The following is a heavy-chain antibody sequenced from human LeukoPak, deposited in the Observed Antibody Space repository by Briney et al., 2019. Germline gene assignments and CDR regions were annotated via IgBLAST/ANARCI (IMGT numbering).Heavy chain of an antibody. CDR1: GGSFSGYY. CDR3: ARDSGSSTSFRVYYYYYMDV. Sequence: SETLSLTCAVYGGSFSGYYWSWIRQPPGKGLEWIGEINHSGSTNYNPSLKSRVTISVDTSKNQFSLKLSSVTAADTAVYYCARDSGSSTSFRVYYYYYMDVWGKGTTVTVSS. V-gene: IGHV4-34*01. CDR2: INHSGST. D-gene: IGHD2-2*01. J-gene: IGHJ6*03.